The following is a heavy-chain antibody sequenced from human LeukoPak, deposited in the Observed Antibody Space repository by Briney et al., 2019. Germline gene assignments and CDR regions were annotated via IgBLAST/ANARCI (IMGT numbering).Heavy chain of an antibody. V-gene: IGHV3-21*01. Sequence: GGSLRLSCAASGITFSSYTMNWVRQAPGKGLEWVSFISTSSSYTYYADSVKGRFTISRDNAKNSLYLQMNSLRAEDTAVYYCARAHNWKYGSFDFWGQGTLVTVSS. CDR1: GITFSSYT. CDR3: ARAHNWKYGSFDF. CDR2: ISTSSSYT. J-gene: IGHJ4*02. D-gene: IGHD1-7*01.